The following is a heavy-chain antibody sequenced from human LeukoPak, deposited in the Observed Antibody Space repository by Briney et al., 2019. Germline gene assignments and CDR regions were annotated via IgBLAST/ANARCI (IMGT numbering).Heavy chain of an antibody. CDR3: SRGLRGRSGYYFDS. CDR1: GGSISSGDYY. V-gene: IGHV4-30-4*01. J-gene: IGHJ4*02. Sequence: PSETLSLTCTVSGGSISSGDYYWNWIRQPPGKGLEWIGYIYYSGSTYYNPSLKSRVTISLDTPKTQFSLRLSSVTAADTAVYYCSRGLRGRSGYYFDSWGQGTLVTVSS. CDR2: IYYSGST.